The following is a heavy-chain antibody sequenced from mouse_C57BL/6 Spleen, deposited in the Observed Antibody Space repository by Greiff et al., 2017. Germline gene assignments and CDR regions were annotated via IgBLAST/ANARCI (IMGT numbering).Heavy chain of an antibody. J-gene: IGHJ2*01. Sequence: QVQLQQPGAELVMPGASVKLSCKASGYPFPSYWMQWVKQRPGQGLEWIGEIDPSDSYPNYNPKFKGKATLTVDTSSSTAYMQLSSLTSEDSAVYYCARRAYDYDDNGGQGTTLTVSS. D-gene: IGHD2-4*01. CDR3: ARRAYDYDDN. CDR2: IDPSDSYP. V-gene: IGHV1-50*01. CDR1: GYPFPSYW.